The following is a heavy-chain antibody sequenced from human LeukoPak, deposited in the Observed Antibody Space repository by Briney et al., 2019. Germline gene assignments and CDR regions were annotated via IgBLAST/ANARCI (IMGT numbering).Heavy chain of an antibody. CDR3: AKLVGATGN. J-gene: IGHJ4*02. V-gene: IGHV3-23*01. CDR1: GFTFSNYG. Sequence: PGGSLRLSCAASGFTFSNYGMTWVRQAPAKGLAWVSAIASTGGTTYYADSVKGRFTISRDNSKDTLYLQMSSLRAEDTAIYYCAKLVGATGNWGQGTLVTVSS. D-gene: IGHD1-1*01. CDR2: IASTGGTT.